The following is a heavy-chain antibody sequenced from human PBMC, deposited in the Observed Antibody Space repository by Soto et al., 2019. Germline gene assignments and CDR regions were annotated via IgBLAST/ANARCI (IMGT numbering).Heavy chain of an antibody. Sequence: SETLSLTCAVYGGSFSGYYWSWIRQPPGKGLEWIGEINHSGSTNYNPSLKSRVTISVDTSKNQFSLKLSSVTAADTAVYYCARERRGIVVVPTTYGMDVSGQGTTLTVS. D-gene: IGHD2-2*01. V-gene: IGHV4-34*01. CDR1: GGSFSGYY. J-gene: IGHJ6*02. CDR3: ARERRGIVVVPTTYGMDV. CDR2: INHSGST.